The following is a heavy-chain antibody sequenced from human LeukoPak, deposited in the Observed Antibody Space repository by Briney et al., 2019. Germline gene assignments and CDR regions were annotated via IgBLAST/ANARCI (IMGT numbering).Heavy chain of an antibody. J-gene: IGHJ4*02. CDR2: MNPDCGNT. CDR3: AVLLPGDYLDR. V-gene: IGHV1-8*01. CDR1: GYAFNIYD. Sequence: ASVKVSCKASGYAFNIYDINWVRQATGQGLEWMGWMNPDCGNTGFAQKFQGRVTMTRNTSITTAYMELSSLRFEDTAVYYCAVLLPGDYLDRWGRGTLVTVSS.